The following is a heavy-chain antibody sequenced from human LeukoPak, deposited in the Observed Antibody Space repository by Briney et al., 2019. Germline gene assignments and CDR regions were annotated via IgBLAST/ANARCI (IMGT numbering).Heavy chain of an antibody. V-gene: IGHV3-15*01. CDR1: GFTFSGYS. J-gene: IGHJ4*02. D-gene: IGHD3-3*01. Sequence: PGGSLRLSCAASGFTFSGYSMNWVRQAPGKGLEWVGRIKSKTDGGTTDYAAPVKGRFTISRDDSKNTLYLQMNSLKTEDTAVYYCTTRLTIFGVQRNFDYWGQGTLVTVSS. CDR2: IKSKTDGGTT. CDR3: TTRLTIFGVQRNFDY.